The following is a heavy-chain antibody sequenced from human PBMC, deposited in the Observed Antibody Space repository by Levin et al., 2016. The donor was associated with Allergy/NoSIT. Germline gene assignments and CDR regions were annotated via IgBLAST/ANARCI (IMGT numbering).Heavy chain of an antibody. J-gene: IGHJ6*02. V-gene: IGHV3-66*01. CDR3: VRDGGSGTPLYHGDPYYGMDV. Sequence: GESLKISCAASGFSFSNYAMGWVRQAPGKGLEWVSFIYYDGRTFYPDSVKGRFTISRDNSKNTLYLQMNSLRADDTAVYYCVRDGGSGTPLYHGDPYYGMDVWGQGTTVTVSS. D-gene: IGHD4-17*01. CDR2: IYYDGRT. CDR1: GFSFSNYA.